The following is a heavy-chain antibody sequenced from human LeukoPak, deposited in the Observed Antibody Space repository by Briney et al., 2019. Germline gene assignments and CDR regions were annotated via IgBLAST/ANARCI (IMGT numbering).Heavy chain of an antibody. Sequence: ASVKVSCKASGYTFTGYYIHWVRQAPGQGLEWMGWINPNSGGTNYAQKFQGRVTMTRDTSISTAYMELTRLRSDDTAVFYCARAPLGGPLRFFDDWGQGTLVTVS. CDR2: INPNSGGT. D-gene: IGHD3-3*01. CDR3: ARAPLGGPLRFFDD. CDR1: GYTFTGYY. V-gene: IGHV1-2*02. J-gene: IGHJ5*02.